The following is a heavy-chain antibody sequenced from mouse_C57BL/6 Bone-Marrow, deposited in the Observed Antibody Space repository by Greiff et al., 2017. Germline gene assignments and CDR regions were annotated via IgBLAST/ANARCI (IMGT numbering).Heavy chain of an antibody. CDR2: IHPNSGST. CDR3: ARKRDYSNTWFAY. J-gene: IGHJ3*01. Sequence: VQLQQPGAELVKPGASVKLSCKASGYTFTSYWMPWVKQRPGQGLEWIGMIHPNSGSTNYNAKFKSKATLTVDKSSSTAYMQLSSLTSDDSSVDYCARKRDYSNTWFAYWGQGTLVTVSA. V-gene: IGHV1-64*01. D-gene: IGHD2-5*01. CDR1: GYTFTSYW.